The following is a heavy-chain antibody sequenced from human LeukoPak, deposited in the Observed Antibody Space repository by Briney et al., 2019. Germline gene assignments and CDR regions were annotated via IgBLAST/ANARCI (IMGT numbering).Heavy chain of an antibody. D-gene: IGHD3-22*01. J-gene: IGHJ5*02. V-gene: IGHV4-30-4*01. CDR1: GGSISSGDYY. CDR3: ARPYYYDSRTDP. Sequence: PSETLSVTCTVSGGSISSGDYYWSWIRQPPGKGLEWIGYMYYSGSTYYNPSLKSRATISVDTSKNQFSLKLSSVTAADTAVYYCARPYYYDSRTDPWGQGTLVTVSS. CDR2: MYYSGST.